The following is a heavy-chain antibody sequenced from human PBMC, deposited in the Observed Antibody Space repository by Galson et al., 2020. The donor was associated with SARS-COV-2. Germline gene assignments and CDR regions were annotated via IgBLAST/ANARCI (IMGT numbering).Heavy chain of an antibody. CDR2: IWSDGSND. CDR1: GLIFSHHA. J-gene: IGHJ4*02. CDR3: ATDRGRSPVEY. Sequence: GGSLRLSCAASGLIFSHHAMHWVRQAPGKGLEWVAVIWSDGSNDNYADFVKGRFTISRDNSRNTLFLQMNSLRVEDTAWYYCATDRGRSPVEYWCQGTLVTFSA. D-gene: IGHD1-26*01. V-gene: IGHV3-33*01.